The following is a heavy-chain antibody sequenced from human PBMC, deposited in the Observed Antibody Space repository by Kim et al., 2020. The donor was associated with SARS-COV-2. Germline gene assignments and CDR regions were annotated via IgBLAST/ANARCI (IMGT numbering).Heavy chain of an antibody. Sequence: SETLSLTCTVSGGSISSYYWSWIRQPAGKGLEWIGRIYTSGSTNYNPSLKSRVTMSVDTSKNQFSLKLSSVTAADTAVYYCARDPKVPAVTTSPRYAFDIWGQGTMVTVSS. CDR3: ARDPKVPAVTTSPRYAFDI. CDR1: GGSISSYY. CDR2: IYTSGST. J-gene: IGHJ3*02. V-gene: IGHV4-4*07. D-gene: IGHD4-17*01.